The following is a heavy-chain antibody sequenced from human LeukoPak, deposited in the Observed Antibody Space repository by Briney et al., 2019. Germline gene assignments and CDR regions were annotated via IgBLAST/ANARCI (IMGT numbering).Heavy chain of an antibody. CDR3: AKGGSYYGSYYYMDV. D-gene: IGHD1-26*01. CDR1: GYTFTGYY. V-gene: IGHV1-2*02. J-gene: IGHJ6*03. CDR2: INPNSGGT. Sequence: GASVKVSCKASGYTFTGYYMHWVRQAPGQGLEWMGWINPNSGGTNYAQKFQGRVTMTRDTSISTAYMELSRLRSDDTAVYYCAKGGSYYGSYYYMDVWGKGTTVTVSS.